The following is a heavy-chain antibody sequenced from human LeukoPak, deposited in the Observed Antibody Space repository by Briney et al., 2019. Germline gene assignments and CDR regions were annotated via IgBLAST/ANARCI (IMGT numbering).Heavy chain of an antibody. CDR2: ISSSSSYI. CDR3: AREGEIGYDLSDY. J-gene: IGHJ4*02. D-gene: IGHD5-12*01. V-gene: IGHV3-21*01. CDR1: GFTFSSYS. Sequence: PGGSLRLSCAASGFTFSSYSMNWVRQAPGKGLEWVSSISSSSSYIYYADSVKGRFTISRDNAKNSLYLQMNSLRAEDTAVYYCAREGEIGYDLSDYWGQGTLVTVSS.